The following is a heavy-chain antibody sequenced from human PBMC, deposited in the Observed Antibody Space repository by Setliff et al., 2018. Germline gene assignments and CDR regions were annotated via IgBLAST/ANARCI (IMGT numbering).Heavy chain of an antibody. CDR2: VGSKTYGGVA. CDR3: VRDLHWGFDY. Sequence: GGSLRLSCAASGFTFSGYYMQWVRQAPGKGLEWVGLVGSKTYGGVAEYAASVKGRFTISRDNVKNSLFLQMNSLRAEDTAVYYCVRDLHWGFDYWGLGTLVTVSS. V-gene: IGHV3-48*01. CDR1: GFTFSGYY. D-gene: IGHD7-27*01. J-gene: IGHJ4*02.